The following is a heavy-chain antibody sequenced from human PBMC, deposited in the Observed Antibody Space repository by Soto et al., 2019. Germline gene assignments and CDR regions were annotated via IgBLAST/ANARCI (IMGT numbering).Heavy chain of an antibody. CDR2: ISAYNGNT. CDR3: ARGQSIGDV. J-gene: IGHJ6*02. V-gene: IGHV1-18*01. Sequence: QVQLVQSGAEVKKPGASVKVSCKASGYTFTSYGISWVRQAPGQGLEWMGWISAYNGNTNYAQKFQGRVTMTTDTSTRTANMELRRMRPEETAVDYWARGQSIGDVWGQRAMVTASS. D-gene: IGHD6-6*01. CDR1: GYTFTSYG.